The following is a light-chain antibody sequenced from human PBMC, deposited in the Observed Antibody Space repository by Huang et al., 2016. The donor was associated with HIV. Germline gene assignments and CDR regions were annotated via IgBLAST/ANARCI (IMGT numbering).Light chain of an antibody. CDR2: AAS. J-gene: IGKJ1*01. CDR1: QSISTY. V-gene: IGKV1-8*01. CDR3: QQYYTYPRT. Sequence: IRMTQSPSSLSTSIGDRVTITCRASQSISTYLAWYQQKPGRAPKLLMYAASTLQSGVPSRFSGTGSGTDVTLTISCLQSEDFATYYCQQYYTYPRTFGQGTKV.